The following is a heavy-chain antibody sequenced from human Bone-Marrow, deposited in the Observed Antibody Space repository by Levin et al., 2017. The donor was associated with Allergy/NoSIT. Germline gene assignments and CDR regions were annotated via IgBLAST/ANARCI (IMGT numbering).Heavy chain of an antibody. J-gene: IGHJ6*02. CDR3: AKDRTPLDTYDYGMDV. Sequence: GGSLRLSCAASGFTFTKHSMNWVRQAPGQGLEWVSGITAGGGTTFYADSVKGRFTISRDNSKNTLYLQMNSLRPEDTAVYYCAKDRTPLDTYDYGMDVWGQGTTVTVSS. CDR2: ITAGGGTT. V-gene: IGHV3-23*01. CDR1: GFTFTKHS. D-gene: IGHD2-15*01.